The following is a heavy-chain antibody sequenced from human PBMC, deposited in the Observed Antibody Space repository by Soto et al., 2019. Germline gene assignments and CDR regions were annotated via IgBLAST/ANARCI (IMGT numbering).Heavy chain of an antibody. CDR2: IYYSGST. Sequence: SLTCTVSGGSISSSSYYWGWIRQPPGKGLEWIGSIYYSGSTYYNPSLKSRVTISVDTSKNQFSLKLSSVTAADTAVYYCARHSIGVLGYYGGKRGVDYWGQGTLVTVS. CDR3: ARHSIGVLGYYGGKRGVDY. J-gene: IGHJ4*02. CDR1: GGSISSSSYY. V-gene: IGHV4-39*01. D-gene: IGHD4-17*01.